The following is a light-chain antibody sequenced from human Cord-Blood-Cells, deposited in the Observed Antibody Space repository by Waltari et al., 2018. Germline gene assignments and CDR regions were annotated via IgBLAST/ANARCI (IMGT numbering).Light chain of an antibody. CDR1: QSISSY. V-gene: IGKV1-39*01. J-gene: IGKJ3*01. CDR2: AAS. Sequence: DIQMTQSPSSLSASVGASVTITCRASQSISSYLYWYQQKPGKAPKLLIYAASSLQSGVPSRFSGSGSGTAFTLTISSLQPEDVATYYCHQSYSTPFTFGPGTKVDIK. CDR3: HQSYSTPFT.